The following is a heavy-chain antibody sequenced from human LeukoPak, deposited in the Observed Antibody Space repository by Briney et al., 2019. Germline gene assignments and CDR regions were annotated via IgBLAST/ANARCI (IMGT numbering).Heavy chain of an antibody. V-gene: IGHV4-30-2*01. Sequence: SETLSLTCTVSGGSISSGGYYWSWIRQPPGKGLEWIGYIYHSGSTYYNPSLKSRVTISVDRSKNQFSLKLSSVTAADTAVYYCARIPAGYSSSWYEGRDAFDIRGQGTMVTVSS. CDR1: GGSISSGGYY. CDR3: ARIPAGYSSSWYEGRDAFDI. CDR2: IYHSGST. D-gene: IGHD6-13*01. J-gene: IGHJ3*02.